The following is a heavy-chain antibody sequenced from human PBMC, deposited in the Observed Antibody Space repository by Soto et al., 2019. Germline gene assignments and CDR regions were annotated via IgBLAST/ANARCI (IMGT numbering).Heavy chain of an antibody. D-gene: IGHD1-20*01. CDR3: ARDNWNTV. J-gene: IGHJ4*02. CDR1: GFTFSNSW. CDR2: IHSDGSST. Sequence: GGSLRLSCAASGFTFSNSWMHWVRQAPGKGLVWVSRIHSDGSSTFYADSVKGRFTISRDNAKKMVYLQMNSLRAEDTAVYYCARDNWNTVWGQGTLVTVSS. V-gene: IGHV3-74*01.